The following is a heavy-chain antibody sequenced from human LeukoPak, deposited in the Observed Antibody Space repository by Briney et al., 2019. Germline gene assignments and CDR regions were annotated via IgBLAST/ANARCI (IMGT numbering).Heavy chain of an antibody. CDR2: IYSGGST. CDR3: AGRDIGYLGN. Sequence: GGSLRLSCAASGFTVNSNYMSWVRQAPGKGLEWVSAIYSGGSTYYAESVKSRLTISRDNSNNTLYLQMNSLRAEDTAVYYCAGRDIGYLGNWGQGTLVTVSS. CDR1: GFTVNSNY. V-gene: IGHV3-53*01. D-gene: IGHD6-13*01. J-gene: IGHJ4*02.